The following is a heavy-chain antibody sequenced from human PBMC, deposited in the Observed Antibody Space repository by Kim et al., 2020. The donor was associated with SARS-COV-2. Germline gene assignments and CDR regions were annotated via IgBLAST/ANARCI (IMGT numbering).Heavy chain of an antibody. CDR3: AREVTPITISGVVTHYYYYAYVDV. CDR1: GYTFTGYY. J-gene: IGHJ6*03. D-gene: IGHD3-3*01. V-gene: IGHV1-2*06. Sequence: ASVKVSCKASGYTFTGYYMHWVRQAPGQGLEWMGRINPNSGGTNYAQKFQGRVTMTRDTSISTAYMELSRLRSDDTAVYYCAREVTPITISGVVTHYYYYAYVDVCGKGTTVTFSS. CDR2: INPNSGGT.